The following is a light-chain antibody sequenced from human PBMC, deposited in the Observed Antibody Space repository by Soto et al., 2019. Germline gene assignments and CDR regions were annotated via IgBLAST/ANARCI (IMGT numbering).Light chain of an antibody. J-gene: IGLJ2*01. V-gene: IGLV4-69*01. CDR1: SGQSSYA. Sequence: QSVLTQSPSASASLGASVKLTCTLSSGQSSYAIAGHQQQPEKGPRYLMKVNSNGSHSKGDGIPDRFSGSSSGAERYLTISSLQSEDEADYYCQTWGTGIHVVFGGGTKLTVL. CDR2: VNSNGSH. CDR3: QTWGTGIHVV.